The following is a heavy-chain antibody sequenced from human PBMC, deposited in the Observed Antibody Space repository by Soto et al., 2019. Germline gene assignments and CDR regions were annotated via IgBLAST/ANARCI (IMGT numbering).Heavy chain of an antibody. Sequence: AGGSLRLSCAASGFTFRTYAMNWVRQAPGKGLEWISAISGSGSFTHYADSVRGRFTISRDNSQNQLYLQMNNLRGDDTAMHYCAKIPTGSGSSKFDYWGQGIQVTVSS. CDR3: AKIPTGSGSSKFDY. D-gene: IGHD3-10*01. CDR1: GFTFRTYA. V-gene: IGHV3-23*01. CDR2: ISGSGSFT. J-gene: IGHJ4*02.